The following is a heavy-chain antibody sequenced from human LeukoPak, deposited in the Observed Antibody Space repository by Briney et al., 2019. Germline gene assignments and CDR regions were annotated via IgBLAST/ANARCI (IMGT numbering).Heavy chain of an antibody. CDR2: INPNSGGT. D-gene: IGHD5-18*01. J-gene: IGHJ4*02. V-gene: IGHV1-2*02. Sequence: ASVKVSCKASGYTFTVYFMHWVRQAPGQGLEWVGWINPNSGGTTYAQKFQGRVTMTRDTSISTAYMELSRLTSDDTAVFYCAREGSTAMVTRPLDYWGQGTLVTVSS. CDR1: GYTFTVYF. CDR3: AREGSTAMVTRPLDY.